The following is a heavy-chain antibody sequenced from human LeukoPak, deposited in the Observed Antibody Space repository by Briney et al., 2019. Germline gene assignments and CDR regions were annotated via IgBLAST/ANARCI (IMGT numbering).Heavy chain of an antibody. J-gene: IGHJ6*03. CDR3: MLRSNLYAYIDV. CDR2: IKSTAAGGAS. D-gene: IGHD6-13*01. Sequence: PGGSLRLSCAASGFTFSDAWLHWVRQTPGKGLEWVDRIKSTAAGGASDYAAPVEGRFIISRDDSKSTLYLQMNALKTEDTGLYHCMLRSNLYAYIDVWGEGTSVTVSS. V-gene: IGHV3-15*01. CDR1: GFTFSDAW.